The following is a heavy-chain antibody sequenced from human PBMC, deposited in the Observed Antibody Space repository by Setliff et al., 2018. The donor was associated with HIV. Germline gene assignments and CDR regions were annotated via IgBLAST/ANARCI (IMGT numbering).Heavy chain of an antibody. CDR2: ISGSSSII. CDR3: ARSYYGSTTAYGMDA. Sequence: GGSLRLSCAASGFTFSSYDMNWVRQAPGKGLEWVSYISGSSSIIYYADSVKGRFTISRDSAKKSLYLQMDSLRAEDTAVYYCARSYYGSTTAYGMDAWGQGTAVTV. D-gene: IGHD3-10*01. CDR1: GFTFSSYD. V-gene: IGHV3-48*01. J-gene: IGHJ6*02.